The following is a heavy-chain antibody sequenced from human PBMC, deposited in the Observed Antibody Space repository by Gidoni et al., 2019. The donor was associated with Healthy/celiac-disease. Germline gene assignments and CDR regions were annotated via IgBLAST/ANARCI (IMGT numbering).Heavy chain of an antibody. D-gene: IGHD2-15*01. CDR2: ISSSRSTI. Sequence: EVQLVESGGGLVQPGGSLRLSCEASGFTFSSYSMNWVRQAPGKGLEWVSYISSSRSTIYYADSVKGRFTISRDNAKNSLYLQMNSLRAEDTAVYYCARETTVVKYVDYWGQGTLVTVSS. J-gene: IGHJ4*02. CDR3: ARETTVVKYVDY. V-gene: IGHV3-48*01. CDR1: GFTFSSYS.